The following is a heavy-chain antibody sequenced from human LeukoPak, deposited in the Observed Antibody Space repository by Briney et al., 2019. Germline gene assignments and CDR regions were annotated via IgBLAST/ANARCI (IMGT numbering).Heavy chain of an antibody. CDR2: IYTSGST. CDR1: GGSISSYY. J-gene: IGHJ5*02. D-gene: IGHD3-3*01. CDR3: ARHGIHYDFWSENWFDP. Sequence: SETLSLTCTVSGGSISSYYWSWIRQPAGKGLEWIGRIYTSGSTNYNPPLKSRVTMSVDTSKNQFSLKLSSVTAADTAVYYCARHGIHYDFWSENWFDPWGQGTLVTVSS. V-gene: IGHV4-4*07.